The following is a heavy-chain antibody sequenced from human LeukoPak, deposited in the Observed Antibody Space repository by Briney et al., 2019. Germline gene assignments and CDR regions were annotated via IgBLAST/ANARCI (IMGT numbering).Heavy chain of an antibody. J-gene: IGHJ5*02. CDR1: GGSISSYY. D-gene: IGHD6-13*01. CDR3: ARDSRQQRFDP. Sequence: SETPSLTCTVSGGSISSYYWSWIRQPPGKGLEWIGYIYYSGSTNYNPSLKSRVTISVDTSKNQFSLKLSSVTAADTAVYYCARDSRQQRFDPRGQGTLVTVSS. V-gene: IGHV4-59*01. CDR2: IYYSGST.